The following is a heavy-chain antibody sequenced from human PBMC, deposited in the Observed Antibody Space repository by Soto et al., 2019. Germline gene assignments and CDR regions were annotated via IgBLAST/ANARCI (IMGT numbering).Heavy chain of an antibody. CDR2: IWHDGSNQ. V-gene: IGHV3-33*01. CDR1: GFTFSSYG. J-gene: IGHJ4*02. Sequence: QVQLVESGGGVVQPGSSLRLSCAASGFTFSSYGMQWVRQAPGKGLEWVAVIWHDGSNQYYADSVKGRFTVSRDNSKNTLYLQLNSLRVEDTAVYYCASERGQIDYWGQGTLVTVSS. CDR3: ASERGQIDY.